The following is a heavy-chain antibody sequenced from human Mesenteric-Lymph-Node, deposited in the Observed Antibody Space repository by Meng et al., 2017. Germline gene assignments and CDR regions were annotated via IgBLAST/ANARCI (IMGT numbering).Heavy chain of an antibody. D-gene: IGHD1-1*01. CDR2: IYYTGST. CDR1: VGSISSGAYY. CDR3: ATWIQLGAFDY. J-gene: IGHJ4*02. V-gene: IGHV4-31*03. Sequence: QVQLQESGPGLVKPAQTRSRTCTVSVGSISSGAYYWTWIRQHPGKGLEWIGYIYYTGSTYYNPSLKSRVTISGDTSKNQFSLKLSSVTAADTAVYYCATWIQLGAFDYWGQGTLVTVSS.